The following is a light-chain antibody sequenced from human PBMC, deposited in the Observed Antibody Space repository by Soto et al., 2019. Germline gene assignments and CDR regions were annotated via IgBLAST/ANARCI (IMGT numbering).Light chain of an antibody. CDR1: QGLSSK. Sequence: EIVMTQSPATLSVSAGERVTLFCRASQGLSSKLAWYQHTPGQAPRLLVYGASTRATGVPARFSGSGSGTEFTLTISSLQSEDFADYYCQQYNNWPITLGQGTRLEIK. CDR3: QQYNNWPIT. CDR2: GAS. J-gene: IGKJ5*01. V-gene: IGKV3-15*01.